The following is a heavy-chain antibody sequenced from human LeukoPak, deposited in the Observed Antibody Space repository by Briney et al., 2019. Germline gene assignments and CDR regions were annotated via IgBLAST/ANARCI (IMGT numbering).Heavy chain of an antibody. Sequence: PGGSLRLSCAASGFTFSSYGMHWVRQAPGKGLEWVAVIWYDGSNKYYADSVMGRFTISRDNSKNTLYLQMNSLRAEDTAVYYCAKAYYSSSNWFDPWGQGTLVTVSS. CDR1: GFTFSSYG. J-gene: IGHJ5*02. V-gene: IGHV3-33*06. CDR3: AKAYYSSSNWFDP. CDR2: IWYDGSNK. D-gene: IGHD6-6*01.